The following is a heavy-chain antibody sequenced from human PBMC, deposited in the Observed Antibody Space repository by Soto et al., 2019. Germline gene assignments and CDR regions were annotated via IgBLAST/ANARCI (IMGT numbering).Heavy chain of an antibody. V-gene: IGHV3-23*01. CDR3: PKDGASNNHHDYYFDF. Sequence: GWSLRLSCASSVFPFIGFAMSWVRQAPGKGLEWVSGIGSYGGSDVNTYYADSVRGRFIISRDNSKTTLYLQMNSLRADDTALYYCPKDGASNNHHDYYFDFCGNGTLVTVSS. D-gene: IGHD1-1*01. J-gene: IGHJ4*01. CDR2: IGSYGGSDVNT. CDR1: VFPFIGFA.